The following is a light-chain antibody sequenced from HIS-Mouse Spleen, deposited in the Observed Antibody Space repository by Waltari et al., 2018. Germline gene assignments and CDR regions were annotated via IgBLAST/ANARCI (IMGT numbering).Light chain of an antibody. Sequence: DIQLTQSPSFLSASVGDRVTITCRASQGISSYLAWYQQKPGKAPKLRIYAASTLQSGVPSRFSGRGSGTEFTLTISSLQPEDFATYYCQQLNSYPPTFGQGTKVEIK. CDR1: QGISSY. CDR2: AAS. V-gene: IGKV1-9*01. J-gene: IGKJ1*01. CDR3: QQLNSYPPT.